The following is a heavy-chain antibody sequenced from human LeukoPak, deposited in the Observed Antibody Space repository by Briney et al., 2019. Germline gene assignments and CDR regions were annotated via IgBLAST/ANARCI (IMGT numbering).Heavy chain of an antibody. Sequence: GGSLRLSCAASGLTFSSYAMNWVRQAPGKGLEWVSAISGSGGNTYYADSVKGRFTISRDNSKNTLYLQMNSLRAEDTAVYYCAELGITMIGGVWGKGTTVTVSS. V-gene: IGHV3-23*01. J-gene: IGHJ6*04. CDR3: AELGITMIGGV. CDR1: GLTFSSYA. D-gene: IGHD3-10*02. CDR2: ISGSGGNT.